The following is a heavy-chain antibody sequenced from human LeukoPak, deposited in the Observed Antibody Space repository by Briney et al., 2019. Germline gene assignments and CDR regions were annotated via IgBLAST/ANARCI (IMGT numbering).Heavy chain of an antibody. Sequence: SETLSLTCTVSGGSISSYYWSWIRQPPGKGPEWIGYIYYSGSTNYNPSLKSRVTISVDTSKNQFSLKLSSVTAADAAVYYCARANDLYDSSGYYDYWGQGTLVTVSS. V-gene: IGHV4-59*01. J-gene: IGHJ4*02. CDR3: ARANDLYDSSGYYDY. CDR1: GGSISSYY. D-gene: IGHD3-22*01. CDR2: IYYSGST.